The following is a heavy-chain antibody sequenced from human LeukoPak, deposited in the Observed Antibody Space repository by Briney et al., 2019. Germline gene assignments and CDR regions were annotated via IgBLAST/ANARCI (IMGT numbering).Heavy chain of an antibody. CDR1: GGSISSYY. D-gene: IGHD1-26*01. CDR2: IYYSGST. V-gene: IGHV4-59*01. CDR3: ARDIWVGAGFYYYGMDV. J-gene: IGHJ6*02. Sequence: SETLSLTCSVSGGSISSYYWSWIRQPRAKGLEWIGDIYYSGSTKYNPSLKSRVTISVDTSKNQFSLKLSSVTAADTAVYYCARDIWVGAGFYYYGMDVWGQGTTVTVSS.